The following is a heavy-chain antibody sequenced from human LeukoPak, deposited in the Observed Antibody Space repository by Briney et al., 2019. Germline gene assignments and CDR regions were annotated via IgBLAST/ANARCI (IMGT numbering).Heavy chain of an antibody. CDR2: IDYSGGST. D-gene: IGHD3-10*01. Sequence: GGSLRLSCTASGFTLSSYEMSWIRQAPGKGLEWVSSIDYSGGSTHYADSVMGRFTISRDNAKNSLYLQMNSLRAEDTALYYCARDDYGSGSWNDYWGQGTLVTVSS. CDR1: GFTLSSYE. V-gene: IGHV3-23*01. CDR3: ARDDYGSGSWNDY. J-gene: IGHJ4*02.